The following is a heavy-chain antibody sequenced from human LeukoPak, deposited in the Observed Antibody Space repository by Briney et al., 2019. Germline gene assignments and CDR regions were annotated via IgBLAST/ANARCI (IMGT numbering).Heavy chain of an antibody. Sequence: SETLSLTCTVSGGSISSGGYYWSWIRQHPGKGLEWIGYIYYSGSTYYNPSLKSRVTISVDTSKSQFSLKLSSVTAADTAVYYCARDLLWSRGMDVWGQGTTVTVSS. J-gene: IGHJ6*02. D-gene: IGHD2-2*01. CDR2: IYYSGST. CDR1: GGSISSGGYY. V-gene: IGHV4-31*03. CDR3: ARDLLWSRGMDV.